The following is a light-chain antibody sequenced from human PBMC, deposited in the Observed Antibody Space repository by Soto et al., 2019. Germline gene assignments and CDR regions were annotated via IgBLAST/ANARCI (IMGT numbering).Light chain of an antibody. CDR3: CSYADGSIYF. V-gene: IGLV2-14*03. Sequence: QSALTQPASVSGSPGQSITISCTGTSRDVGAYDYVSWYLQYPDKAPQLLIYYVDHRPSGVSSRFSGSKSGNMASLTISGLQAEYEGDYYCCSYADGSIYFFGTGTKLTVL. CDR1: SRDVGAYDY. J-gene: IGLJ1*01. CDR2: YVD.